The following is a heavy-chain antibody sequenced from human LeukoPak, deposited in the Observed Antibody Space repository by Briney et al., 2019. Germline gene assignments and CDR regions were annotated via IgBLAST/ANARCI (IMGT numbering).Heavy chain of an antibody. CDR3: TTGYIVVVPAADEFDY. Sequence: GGSLRLSCAASGFTFSNAWMSWVRQAPGKGLEWVGRIKSKTDGGTTDYAAPVKGRFTISRDDSKNTLYLQMNSLKTGDTAVYYCTTGYIVVVPAADEFDYWGQGTLVTVSS. V-gene: IGHV3-15*01. J-gene: IGHJ4*02. D-gene: IGHD2-2*01. CDR2: IKSKTDGGTT. CDR1: GFTFSNAW.